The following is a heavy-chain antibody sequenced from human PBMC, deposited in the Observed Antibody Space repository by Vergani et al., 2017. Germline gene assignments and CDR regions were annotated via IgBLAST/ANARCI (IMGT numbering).Heavy chain of an antibody. Sequence: EVQLVESGGGLVKPGGSLRLSCAASGFTFSSYSMNWVRQAPGKGLEWVSSISSSSSYIYYADSVKGRFTISRDDSKSIAYLQMNSLKTEDTAVYYCARAYYYDSSGYNRGYWYFDLWGRGTLVTVSS. CDR1: GFTFSSYS. D-gene: IGHD3-22*01. V-gene: IGHV3-21*03. J-gene: IGHJ2*01. CDR3: ARAYYYDSSGYNRGYWYFDL. CDR2: ISSSSSYI.